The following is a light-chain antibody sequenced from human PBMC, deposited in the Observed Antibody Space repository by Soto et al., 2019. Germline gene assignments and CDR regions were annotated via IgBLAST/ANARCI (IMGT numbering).Light chain of an antibody. Sequence: EIVMTQSPATLSVSPGERATLSCRASQSVSSSLAWYQQKPGQAPRLLIYGTSTRATGIPARFSGSGSGTEFTPTISSLQSEDFAVYYCQQYYNWWTFGQGTKVEIK. CDR3: QQYYNWWT. V-gene: IGKV3-15*01. CDR1: QSVSSS. J-gene: IGKJ1*01. CDR2: GTS.